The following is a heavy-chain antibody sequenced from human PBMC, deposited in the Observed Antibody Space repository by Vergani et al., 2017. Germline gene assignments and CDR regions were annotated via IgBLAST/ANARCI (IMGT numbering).Heavy chain of an antibody. J-gene: IGHJ6*02. Sequence: EVQLVESGGGIVKPGRSLRLSCVASGFSFRNAWMNWVRRTPGKGLEWVGRIKSTFDRGTTDYAAAVKGRFTISRDDSKYTLFLQMNVLKTEDIGVYYCTTDPRYCGDGSCYWLRDHHYYGMDVWGQGTTVTVSS. V-gene: IGHV3-15*07. D-gene: IGHD2-21*01. CDR3: TTDPRYCGDGSCYWLRDHHYYGMDV. CDR2: IKSTFDRGTT. CDR1: GFSFRNAW.